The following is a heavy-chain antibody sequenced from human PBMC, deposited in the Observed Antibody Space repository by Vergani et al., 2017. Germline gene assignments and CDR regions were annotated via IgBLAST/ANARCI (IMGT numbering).Heavy chain of an antibody. CDR2: ISGSGGFT. CDR1: GFTFTNFA. V-gene: IGHV3-23*04. D-gene: IGHD3-22*01. CDR3: AKDNVPGYYDSSGYCDY. J-gene: IGHJ4*02. Sequence: EVQLVESGGNLVQPGGSLRLSCAASGFTFTNFAMTWVRQAPGEGLEWVSGISGSGGFTYYADSVKGRFTISRDNSKNTMFLQMNNLGAEDTAVYYCAKDNVPGYYDSSGYCDYWGQGTLVTVSS.